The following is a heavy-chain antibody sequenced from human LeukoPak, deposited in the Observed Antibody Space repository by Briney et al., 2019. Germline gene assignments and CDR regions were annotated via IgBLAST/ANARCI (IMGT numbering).Heavy chain of an antibody. CDR1: GGSVSSGSYY. V-gene: IGHV4-61*01. D-gene: IGHD3-9*01. CDR2: IYYSGST. Sequence: SETLSLTCTVSGGSVSSGSYYWSWIRQPPGKGLEWIGYIYYSGSTNYNPSLKSRVTTSVDTSKNQFSLKLSSVTAADTAVYYCARGGHDILTGYYFFDYWGQGTLVTVSS. J-gene: IGHJ4*02. CDR3: ARGGHDILTGYYFFDY.